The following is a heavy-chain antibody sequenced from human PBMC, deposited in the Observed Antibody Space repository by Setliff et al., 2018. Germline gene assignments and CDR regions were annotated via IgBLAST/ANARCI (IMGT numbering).Heavy chain of an antibody. CDR3: ARRGVLIVPDAFDI. J-gene: IGHJ3*02. CDR2: ISHSANK. Sequence: SETLSLTCTVSGGSISDNNYYWGWIRQSPGKELEWIGGISHSANKYYNPSFRTGVTISVDMSKNQFFLNLDSVTAADTAVYYCARRGVLIVPDAFDIWGQGTMVTVS. V-gene: IGHV4-39*01. D-gene: IGHD2-15*01. CDR1: GGSISDNNYY.